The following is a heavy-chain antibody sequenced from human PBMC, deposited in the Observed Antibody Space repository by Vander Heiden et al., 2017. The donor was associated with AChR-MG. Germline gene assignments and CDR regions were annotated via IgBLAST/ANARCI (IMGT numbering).Heavy chain of an antibody. CDR2: ISYDGSNK. V-gene: IGHV3-30-3*01. CDR1: GFTFSSYA. D-gene: IGHD5-12*01. CDR3: ARGGGFGYDFDY. Sequence: QVQLVESGGGVVQPGWSLRLSCAASGFTFSSYAMRRVRQAPGKGLGWVAVISYDGSNKYYADSVKGRFTISRDNSKNTLYLQMNSLRAEDTAVYYCARGGGFGYDFDYWGQGTLVTVSS. J-gene: IGHJ4*02.